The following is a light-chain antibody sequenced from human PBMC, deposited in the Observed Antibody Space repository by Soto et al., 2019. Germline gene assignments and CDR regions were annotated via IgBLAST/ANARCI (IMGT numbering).Light chain of an antibody. Sequence: DIQMTQSPSTLSASVGDRVTITCRASQSINTWLAWYQLKPGRDPKLLIYKASTLESGVPSRFSGSGSGTEFTLTISSLQPDDFATYYCQQYQTYSQFGQGTKVEIK. J-gene: IGKJ1*01. CDR2: KAS. CDR3: QQYQTYSQ. CDR1: QSINTW. V-gene: IGKV1-5*03.